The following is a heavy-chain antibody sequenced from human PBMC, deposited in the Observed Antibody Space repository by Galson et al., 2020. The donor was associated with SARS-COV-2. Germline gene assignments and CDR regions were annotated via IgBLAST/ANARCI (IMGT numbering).Heavy chain of an antibody. CDR2: ISSSSSYI. CDR1: GFTFSSYS. CDR3: AGARPYYYYYYYMDV. V-gene: IGHV3-21*01. J-gene: IGHJ6*03. Sequence: GESLKISCAASGFTFSSYSMNWVRQAPGKGLEWVSSISSSSSYIYYADSVKGRFTISRDNAKNSLYLQMNSLRAEDTAVYYCAGARPYYYYYYYMDVWGKGTTVTVSS.